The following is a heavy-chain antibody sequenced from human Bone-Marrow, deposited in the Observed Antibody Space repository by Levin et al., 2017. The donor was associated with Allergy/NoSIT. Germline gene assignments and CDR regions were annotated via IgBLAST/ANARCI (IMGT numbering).Heavy chain of an antibody. D-gene: IGHD6-13*01. CDR1: GFTFSNYW. V-gene: IGHV3-74*01. CDR2: INTDGSTT. Sequence: PGGSLRLSCAASGFTFSNYWMHWVRQAPGEGLVWVSRINTDGSTTDYAESVKGRVTISRDNAKNTLYLQMNSLRVEDTAVYYCARVGSIPPFDWGQGTLVTVSS. J-gene: IGHJ4*02. CDR3: ARVGSIPPFD.